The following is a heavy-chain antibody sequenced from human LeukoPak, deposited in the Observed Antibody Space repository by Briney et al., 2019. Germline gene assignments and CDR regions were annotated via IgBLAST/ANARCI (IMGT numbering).Heavy chain of an antibody. D-gene: IGHD3-9*01. J-gene: IGHJ4*02. V-gene: IGHV3-23*01. CDR1: GFTVSSNY. CDR3: AKAEGYDILTGLDY. Sequence: PGGSLRLSCAGSGFTVSSNYMNWVRQTPGKGLEWVSGIGASGGSTYYADSVKGRFTISRDNSKNTLYLQMNSLRTEDTAVYYCAKAEGYDILTGLDYWGQGTLVTVSS. CDR2: IGASGGST.